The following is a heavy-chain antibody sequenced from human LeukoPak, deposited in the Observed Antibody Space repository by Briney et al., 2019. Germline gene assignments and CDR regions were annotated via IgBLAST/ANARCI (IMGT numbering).Heavy chain of an antibody. D-gene: IGHD6-19*01. Sequence: SETLSLTCAVSGGSISSYYWSWIRQPPGKGLEWIGYIYYSGSTNYNPSLKSRVTISVDTSKNQFSLKLSSVTAADTAVYYCARTHYSSGWYSGLRNWFDPWGQGTLVTVSS. V-gene: IGHV4-59*01. CDR2: IYYSGST. CDR1: GGSISSYY. J-gene: IGHJ5*02. CDR3: ARTHYSSGWYSGLRNWFDP.